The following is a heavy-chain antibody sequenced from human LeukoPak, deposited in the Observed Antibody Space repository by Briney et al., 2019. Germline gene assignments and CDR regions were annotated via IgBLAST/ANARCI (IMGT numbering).Heavy chain of an antibody. CDR3: ARLGSSSWYGDYYYYYMDV. J-gene: IGHJ6*03. V-gene: IGHV5-51*01. CDR2: IYPGDSDT. Sequence: GESLKISCKGSGYSFTSYWIGRVRQMPGKGLEWMGIIYPGDSDTRYCPSFQGQVTISADKSISTAYLQWSSLKASDTAMYYCARLGSSSWYGDYYYYYMDVWGKGTTVTVSS. CDR1: GYSFTSYW. D-gene: IGHD6-13*01.